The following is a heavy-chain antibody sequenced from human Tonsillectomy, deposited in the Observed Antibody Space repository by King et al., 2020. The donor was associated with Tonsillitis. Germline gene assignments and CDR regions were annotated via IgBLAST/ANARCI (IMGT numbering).Heavy chain of an antibody. Sequence: VQLVESGGGLVQPGGSLRLSCAASGFTFSSYAMSWVRQAPGKGLEWVSVIYSGGSSTYYADSVKGRFTISRDNSKNTLYLQMNSLRAEDTAVYYCANGDYYDSSGYYYAPFRRRVVYYYGMDVWGQGTTVTVSS. D-gene: IGHD3-22*01. CDR2: IYSGGSST. V-gene: IGHV3-23*03. CDR1: GFTFSSYA. J-gene: IGHJ6*02. CDR3: ANGDYYDSSGYYYAPFRRRVVYYYGMDV.